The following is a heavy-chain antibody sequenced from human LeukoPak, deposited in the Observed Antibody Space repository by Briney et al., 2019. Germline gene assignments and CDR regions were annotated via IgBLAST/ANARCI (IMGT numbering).Heavy chain of an antibody. CDR1: GFTFSNYA. Sequence: AGGSLRLSCAASGFTFSNYAMSWVRQAPGKGLEWVSAISAGGATYSADSLKGRFTISRDNSKNTLYLQMYSLRAEDTALYFCVKVDAVISPGIDYWGQGTLVTVSS. J-gene: IGHJ4*02. V-gene: IGHV3-23*01. CDR3: VKVDAVISPGIDY. CDR2: ISAGGAT. D-gene: IGHD3-10*01.